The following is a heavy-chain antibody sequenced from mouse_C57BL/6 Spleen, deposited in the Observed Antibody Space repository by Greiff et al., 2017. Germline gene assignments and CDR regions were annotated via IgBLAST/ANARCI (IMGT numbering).Heavy chain of an antibody. D-gene: IGHD2-2*01. V-gene: IGHV5-12*01. CDR3: ARQGYGYEYYAMDY. Sequence: EVQLVESGGGLVQPGGSLKLSCAASGFTFSDYYMYWVRQTPEKRLEWVAYISNGGGSTYYPDTVKGRFTISRDNAKHTLYLQMSRLKSEDTAMYYCARQGYGYEYYAMDYWGQGTSVTVSS. CDR1: GFTFSDYY. J-gene: IGHJ4*01. CDR2: ISNGGGST.